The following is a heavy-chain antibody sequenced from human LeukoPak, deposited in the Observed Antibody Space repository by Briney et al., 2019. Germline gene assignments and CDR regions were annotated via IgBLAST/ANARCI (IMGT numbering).Heavy chain of an antibody. V-gene: IGHV3-23*01. CDR1: GFTFSSYA. J-gene: IGHJ5*02. D-gene: IGHD4-17*01. Sequence: GGSLRLSCVASGFTFSSYAMSWVRQAPGNGLEWVSAISPSGDSTYYADSVKGRFTISRDNSKNRLYLQMNSLRAEDTAVYYCAKDRGFGDYPTGFDPWGQGTLVTVSS. CDR2: ISPSGDST. CDR3: AKDRGFGDYPTGFDP.